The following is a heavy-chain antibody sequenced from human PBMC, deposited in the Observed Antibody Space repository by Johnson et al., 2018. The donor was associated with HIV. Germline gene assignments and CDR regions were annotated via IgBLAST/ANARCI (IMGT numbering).Heavy chain of an antibody. J-gene: IGHJ3*02. CDR1: GFTFSSYG. CDR2: ISYDGSNK. Sequence: QEQLVESGGGVVQPGGSLRLSCAASGFTFSSYGMHWVRQAPGKGLEWVAVISYDGSNKYYADSVKGRFTISRDNSKNTLYLQMNSLRAEDTAVYYCAKNSAAFDIWGQGTMVTVSS. D-gene: IGHD2/OR15-2a*01. CDR3: AKNSAAFDI. V-gene: IGHV3-30*19.